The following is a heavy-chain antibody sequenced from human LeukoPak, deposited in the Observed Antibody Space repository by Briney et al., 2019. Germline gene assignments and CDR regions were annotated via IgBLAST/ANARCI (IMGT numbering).Heavy chain of an antibody. CDR2: INHSGST. V-gene: IGHV4-34*01. D-gene: IGHD5-18*01. J-gene: IGHJ6*02. CDR3: ARRGPGYSYYSYGMDV. Sequence: PSETLSLTCAVYGGSFSGYYWSWIRQPPGKGLEWIGEINHSGSTNYNPSLKSRVTISVDTSKNQFSLKLRSVTAADTAVYYCARRGPGYSYYSYGMDVWGQGTTVTVSS. CDR1: GGSFSGYY.